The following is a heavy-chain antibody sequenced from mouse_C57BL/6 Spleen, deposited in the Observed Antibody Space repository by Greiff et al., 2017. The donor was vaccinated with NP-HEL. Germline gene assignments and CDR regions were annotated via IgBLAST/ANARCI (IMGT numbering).Heavy chain of an antibody. V-gene: IGHV1-22*01. CDR2: INPNNGGT. J-gene: IGHJ2*01. CDR1: GYTFTDYN. Sequence: VQLQQSGPELVKPGASVKMSCKASGYTFTDYNMHWVKQSHGKSLEWIGYINPNNGGTSYNQKFKGKATLTVNKSSSTAYMELRSLTTEDSAVYYCARPPLTFYYFDYWGQGTTLTVSS. CDR3: ARPPLTFYYFDY.